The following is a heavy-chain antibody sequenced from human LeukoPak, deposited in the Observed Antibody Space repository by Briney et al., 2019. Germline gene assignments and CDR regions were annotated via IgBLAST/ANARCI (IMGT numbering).Heavy chain of an antibody. CDR3: TGGTTVTTLDY. Sequence: GGSLRLSCVASGFTFSGSAMHWVRQASGKGLEWVARIRSKAGSYATEYAASVKGRFTISREDSKNTAYLQMNSLKTEDTAVYYCTGGTTVTTLDYWGQGTLVTVSS. D-gene: IGHD4-17*01. J-gene: IGHJ4*02. V-gene: IGHV3-73*01. CDR2: IRSKAGSYAT. CDR1: GFTFSGSA.